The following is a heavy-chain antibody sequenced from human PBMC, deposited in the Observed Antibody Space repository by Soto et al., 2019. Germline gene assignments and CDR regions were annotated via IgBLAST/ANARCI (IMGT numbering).Heavy chain of an antibody. CDR3: AKDQRGFSSTARIDY. D-gene: IGHD6-13*01. V-gene: IGHV3-23*01. J-gene: IGHJ4*02. Sequence: EVQLLESGGGLVQPGGSLRLSCAASGFTFSSYSMSWVRQAPGKGLEWVSAISGSGGSTYYADSVKGRFTISRDNSKNTLYLQMNSLRAEDTAVYYCAKDQRGFSSTARIDYWGQGTLGTVSS. CDR2: ISGSGGST. CDR1: GFTFSSYS.